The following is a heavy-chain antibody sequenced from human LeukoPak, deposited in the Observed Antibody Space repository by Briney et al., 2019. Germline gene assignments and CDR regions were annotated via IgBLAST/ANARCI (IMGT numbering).Heavy chain of an antibody. CDR2: ISGSGGST. J-gene: IGHJ4*02. Sequence: SGGSLRLSCAASGFTFSSYAMSWVRQAPGKGLEWVSAISGSGGSTYYADSVKGRFTISRDNSKNTLYLQMNSLRAEDTAVYYCAKDRPRGYYYDSSGYYLYYFDYWGQGTLVTVSS. D-gene: IGHD3-22*01. CDR3: AKDRPRGYYYDSSGYYLYYFDY. CDR1: GFTFSSYA. V-gene: IGHV3-23*01.